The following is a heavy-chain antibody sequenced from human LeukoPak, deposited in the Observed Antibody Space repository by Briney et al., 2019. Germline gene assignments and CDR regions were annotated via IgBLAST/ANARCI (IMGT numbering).Heavy chain of an antibody. V-gene: IGHV3-7*03. D-gene: IGHD1-26*01. CDR1: GFTFSSYW. J-gene: IGHJ6*03. CDR3: ARRNEGAVFGWYYYYMDV. CDR2: IKQDGSEK. Sequence: GGSLRLSCAASGFTFSSYWMSWVRQAPGKGLEWVANIKQDGSEKYYVDSVKGRFTISRDNAKNSLYLQMNSLRAEDTAVYYCARRNEGAVFGWYYYYMDVWGKGTTVTVSS.